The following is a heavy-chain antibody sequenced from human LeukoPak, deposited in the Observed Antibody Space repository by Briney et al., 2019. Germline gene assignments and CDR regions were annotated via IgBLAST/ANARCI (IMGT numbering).Heavy chain of an antibody. CDR1: GFTFDDYT. D-gene: IGHD3-10*01. CDR2: ISWGGGST. V-gene: IGHV3-43*01. J-gene: IGHJ6*02. Sequence: GGSLRLSCAASGFTFDDYTMHWVRQAPGKGLEWVSLISWGGGSTYYADSVKGRFTISRDNSKNSLYLQMNSLRTEDTALYYCAKGPRMVNYYYYGMDVWGQGTTVTVSS. CDR3: AKGPRMVNYYYYGMDV.